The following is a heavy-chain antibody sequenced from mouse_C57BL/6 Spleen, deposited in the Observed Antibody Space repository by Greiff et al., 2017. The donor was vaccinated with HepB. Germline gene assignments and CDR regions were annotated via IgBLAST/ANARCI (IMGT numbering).Heavy chain of an antibody. CDR1: GFTFTDYY. Sequence: VQGVESGGGLVQPGGSLSLSCAASGFTFTDYYMSWVRQPPGKALEWLGFIRNKANGYTTEYSASVKGRFTISRDNSQSILYLQMNALRAEDSATYYCARLYDYDCFDYWGQGTTLTVSS. CDR2: IRNKANGYTT. V-gene: IGHV7-3*01. CDR3: ARLYDYDCFDY. D-gene: IGHD2-4*01. J-gene: IGHJ2*01.